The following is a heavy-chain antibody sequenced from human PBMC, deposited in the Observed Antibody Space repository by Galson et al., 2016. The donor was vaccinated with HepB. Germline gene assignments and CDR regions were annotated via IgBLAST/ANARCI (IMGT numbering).Heavy chain of an antibody. D-gene: IGHD3-22*01. J-gene: IGHJ4*02. Sequence: SLRLSCAASGFTFPTYGTHWVRQAPGKGLEWVAIIWSDGNTKYYSDSVKGRFTISRDNSNNTLYLQMKSLRAEDTAVYFCARAATYYHESRGYYYREFDNWGQGTLVTVSS. V-gene: IGHV3-33*01. CDR2: IWSDGNTK. CDR1: GFTFPTYG. CDR3: ARAATYYHESRGYYYREFDN.